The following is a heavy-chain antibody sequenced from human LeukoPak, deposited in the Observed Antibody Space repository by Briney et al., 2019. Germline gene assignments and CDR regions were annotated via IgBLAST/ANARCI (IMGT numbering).Heavy chain of an antibody. Sequence: SETLSLTCTVSGGSITSYYWSWIRQPPGKGLEWIGYIYYSGSTNYNPSLKSRVSIPVDTSNNQFSLRLNSVTAADTAVYYCARGPNRYSSGWYYFDYWGQGTQVTVSS. CDR3: ARGPNRYSSGWYYFDY. J-gene: IGHJ4*02. CDR2: IYYSGST. CDR1: GGSITSYY. V-gene: IGHV4-59*01. D-gene: IGHD6-19*01.